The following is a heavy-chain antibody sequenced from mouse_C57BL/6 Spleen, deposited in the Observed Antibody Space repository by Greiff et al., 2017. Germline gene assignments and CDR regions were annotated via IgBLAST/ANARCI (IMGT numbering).Heavy chain of an antibody. CDR1: GYTFTDYY. Sequence: QVQLQQSGAELVRPGASVKLSCKASGYTFTDYYINWVKQRPGQGLEWIARIYPGSGNTYYNEKFKGKATLTAEKSSSTAYMQLSSLTSEDSAVYFCARGTYYGFAYWGQGTLVTVSA. D-gene: IGHD2-10*01. V-gene: IGHV1-76*01. CDR2: IYPGSGNT. CDR3: ARGTYYGFAY. J-gene: IGHJ3*01.